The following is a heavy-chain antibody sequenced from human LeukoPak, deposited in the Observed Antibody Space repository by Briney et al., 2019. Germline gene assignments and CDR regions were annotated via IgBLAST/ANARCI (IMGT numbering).Heavy chain of an antibody. D-gene: IGHD6-6*01. Sequence: GGSLRLSCAASGFTFSNYAMSWVRQAPGEGLEWVSDISVSGGSTYYADSVKGRFTISRDNYKNTLYLQMDSLRAEDTAVYYCAKDLLYSSSSAVDSWGQGSLVTVSS. V-gene: IGHV3-23*01. CDR1: GFTFSNYA. CDR3: AKDLLYSSSSAVDS. CDR2: ISVSGGST. J-gene: IGHJ4*02.